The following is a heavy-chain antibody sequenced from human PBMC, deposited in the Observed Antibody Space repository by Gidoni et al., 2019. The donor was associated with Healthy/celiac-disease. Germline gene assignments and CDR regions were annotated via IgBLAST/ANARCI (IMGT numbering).Heavy chain of an antibody. D-gene: IGHD6-19*01. J-gene: IGHJ3*02. V-gene: IGHV2-70*01. CDR3: ARIRSTVADAFDI. Sequence: QVTLRESGPALVKPTQTLTLTCTFSGFSLSTSGMCVSWIRQPPGKALEWIALIDWDDDKYYSTSLKTRLTISKDTSKNQEVLTMTNMDPVDTATYYCARIRSTVADAFDIWGQGTMVTVSS. CDR1: GFSLSTSGMC. CDR2: IDWDDDK.